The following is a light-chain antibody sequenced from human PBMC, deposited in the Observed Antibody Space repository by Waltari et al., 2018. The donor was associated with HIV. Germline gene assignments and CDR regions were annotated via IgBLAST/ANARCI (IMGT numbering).Light chain of an antibody. CDR2: QNR. CDR3: QSYDSSLSGYV. CDR1: SSNIGAGYQ. V-gene: IGLV1-40*01. Sequence: QSVLTQPPSVSGAPGQRVTISCTGSSSNIGAGYQVHWYQQLPGTAPKLLIYQNRTRPSGVPDRLSGSTSASSASLAITVLQAEDEADYHCQSYDSSLSGYVFGTGTKVTVL. J-gene: IGLJ1*01.